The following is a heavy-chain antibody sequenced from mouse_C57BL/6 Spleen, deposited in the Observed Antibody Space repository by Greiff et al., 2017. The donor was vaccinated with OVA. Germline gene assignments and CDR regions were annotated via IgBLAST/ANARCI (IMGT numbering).Heavy chain of an antibody. CDR1: GYTFTSYW. CDR2: IDPSDSYT. Sequence: VKLQQPGAELVMPGASVKLSCKASGYTFTSYWMHWVKQRPGQGLEWIGEIDPSDSYTNYNQKFKGKSTLTVDKSSSTAYMQLSSLTSEDSAVYYCARKDYGNYFDYWGQGTTLTVSS. V-gene: IGHV1-69*01. CDR3: ARKDYGNYFDY. J-gene: IGHJ2*01. D-gene: IGHD2-1*01.